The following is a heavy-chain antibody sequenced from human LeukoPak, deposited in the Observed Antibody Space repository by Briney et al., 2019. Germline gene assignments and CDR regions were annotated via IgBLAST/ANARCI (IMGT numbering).Heavy chain of an antibody. D-gene: IGHD1-1*01. Sequence: SETLSLTCTVSGGSISSSSYYWGWIRQPPGKGLEWIGSIYYSGSTYYNPSLKSRVTISVDTSKNQFSLKLSSVTAADTAVYYCARQKRVENWFDPWGQGTLATVSS. CDR2: IYYSGST. CDR1: GGSISSSSYY. J-gene: IGHJ5*02. V-gene: IGHV4-39*01. CDR3: ARQKRVENWFDP.